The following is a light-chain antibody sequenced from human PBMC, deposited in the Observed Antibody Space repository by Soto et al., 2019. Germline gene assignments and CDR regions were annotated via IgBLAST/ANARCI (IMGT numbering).Light chain of an antibody. V-gene: IGKV1-8*01. Sequence: AIRMTQSPSSLSASTGDRVTITCRASQGISSYLAWYQQKPGKDPKLLIYAASTLQSGVPSRFSGSGSGTDFTLTISSLQPEDVATYYCQQYYSYPVTFGGGTKVEIK. CDR3: QQYYSYPVT. CDR1: QGISSY. J-gene: IGKJ4*01. CDR2: AAS.